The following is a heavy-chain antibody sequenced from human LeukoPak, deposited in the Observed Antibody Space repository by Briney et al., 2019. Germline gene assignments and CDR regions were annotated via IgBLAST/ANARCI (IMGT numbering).Heavy chain of an antibody. Sequence: GGSLRLSCAASGFTFTDYWMSWVRQTPGEAPEWVANIKQDGSEMYYLDSVKGRVTISRDNAKNSLYLQMNSLRGDDAAIYYCARDKVTGASYFDYWGQGTLVTVSS. V-gene: IGHV3-7*01. J-gene: IGHJ4*02. D-gene: IGHD7-27*01. CDR1: GFTFTDYW. CDR3: ARDKVTGASYFDY. CDR2: IKQDGSEM.